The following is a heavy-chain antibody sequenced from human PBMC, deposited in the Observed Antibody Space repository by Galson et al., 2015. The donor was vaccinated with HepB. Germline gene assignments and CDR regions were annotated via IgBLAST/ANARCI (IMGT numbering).Heavy chain of an antibody. CDR1: GDSVSSNSAA. CDR3: ARASYSSSPYYYYGMDV. V-gene: IGHV6-1*01. Sequence: CAISGDSVSSNSAAWNWIRQSPSRGLEWLGRTYYRSKWYNDYAVSVKSRITINPDTSKNQFSLQLNSVTPEDTAVYYCARASYSSSPYYYYGMDVWGQGTMVTVSS. CDR2: TYYRSKWYN. D-gene: IGHD6-6*01. J-gene: IGHJ6*02.